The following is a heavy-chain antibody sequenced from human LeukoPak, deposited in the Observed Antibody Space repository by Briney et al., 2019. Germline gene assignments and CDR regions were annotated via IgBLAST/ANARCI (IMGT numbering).Heavy chain of an antibody. Sequence: ASVKVSCKASGFSFTGYFMHWVRQAPGQGLEWMGRINPNSGGTNYAQKFQGRVTMTRDTSISTAYMELSRLRSDDTAVYYCARDPHYDSSGTGDWGQGTLVTVSS. CDR1: GFSFTGYF. D-gene: IGHD3-22*01. CDR2: INPNSGGT. V-gene: IGHV1-2*06. CDR3: ARDPHYDSSGTGD. J-gene: IGHJ4*02.